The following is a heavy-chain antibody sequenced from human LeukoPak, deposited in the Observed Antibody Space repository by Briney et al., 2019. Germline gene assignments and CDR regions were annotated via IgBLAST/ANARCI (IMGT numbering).Heavy chain of an antibody. CDR2: ISGGGGST. V-gene: IGHV3-23*01. CDR1: GFTFTSYA. D-gene: IGHD6-13*01. J-gene: IGHJ4*02. Sequence: GGSLRLSCAASGFTFTSYAMSWVRQAPGKGLEWVSAISGGGGSTYYADSVKGRFTISRDNSKNTLYLQMNSLRAEDTAVYYCAKDRAAAAGNFDYWGQGTLVTVSS. CDR3: AKDRAAAAGNFDY.